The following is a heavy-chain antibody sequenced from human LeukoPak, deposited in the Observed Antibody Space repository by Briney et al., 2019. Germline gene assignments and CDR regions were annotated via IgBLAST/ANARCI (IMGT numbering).Heavy chain of an antibody. CDR2: IYHSGST. J-gene: IGHJ4*02. CDR3: ARGQYYGSGRFDY. Sequence: SETPSLTCAVSGGSISSSNWWSWVRQPPGKGLEWIGEIYHSGSTNYNPSLKSRVTISVDKSKNQFSLKLSSVTAADTAVYYCARGQYYGSGRFDYWGQGTLVTVSS. D-gene: IGHD3-10*01. V-gene: IGHV4-4*02. CDR1: GGSISSSNW.